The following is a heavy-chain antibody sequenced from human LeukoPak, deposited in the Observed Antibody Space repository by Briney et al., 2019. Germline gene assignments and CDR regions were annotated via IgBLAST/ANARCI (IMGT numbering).Heavy chain of an antibody. CDR1: GFTFSTYA. V-gene: IGHV3-30-3*01. CDR2: ISSHGSNK. Sequence: GRSLRLSCAASGFTFSTYAMHWVRQAPGKGLEWVAVISSHGSNKFYADSVKGRFTISRGNSKNTLYLQMNSLRAEDTAVYYCALHGSGWYSTGRRRLDYWGQGTLVTVSS. D-gene: IGHD6-19*01. CDR3: ALHGSGWYSTGRRRLDY. J-gene: IGHJ4*02.